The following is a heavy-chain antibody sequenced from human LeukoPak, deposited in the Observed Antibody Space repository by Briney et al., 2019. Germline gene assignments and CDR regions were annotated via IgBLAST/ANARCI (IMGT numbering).Heavy chain of an antibody. CDR3: AKILPVGSYSDY. D-gene: IGHD1-14*01. CDR1: GFTFSSYG. CDR2: ISYDGSNK. V-gene: IGHV3-30*18. J-gene: IGHJ4*02. Sequence: PGRSLRLSCAASGFTFSSYGMHWVRQAPGKGLEWVAVISYDGSNKYYADSVKGRFTISRDNSKNTLYLQMNSLRAEDTAVYYCAKILPVGSYSDYWGQGTLVTVSS.